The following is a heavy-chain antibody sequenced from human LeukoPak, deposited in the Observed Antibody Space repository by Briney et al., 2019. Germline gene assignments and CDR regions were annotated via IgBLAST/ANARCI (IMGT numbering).Heavy chain of an antibody. CDR3: AREDTGGLDH. CDR2: IYHSGST. Sequence: SETLSLTCTVSGGSISSGGYYWSWIRQPPGKGLEWIGYIYHSGSTYYNPSLKSRVTISVDRSKNQFSLKLSSVTAADTAVYYCAREDTGGLDHWGQGILVTVSP. V-gene: IGHV4-30-2*01. D-gene: IGHD4-23*01. J-gene: IGHJ4*02. CDR1: GGSISSGGYY.